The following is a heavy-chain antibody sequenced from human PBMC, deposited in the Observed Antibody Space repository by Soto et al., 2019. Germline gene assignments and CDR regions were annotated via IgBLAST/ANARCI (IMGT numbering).Heavy chain of an antibody. CDR2: IIPIFGTA. CDR1: GGTFSSYA. Sequence: QVQLVQSGAEVKKPGSSVKVSCKASGGTFSSYAISWVRQAPGQGLEWMGGIIPIFGTANYAQKFQGRVTITADESTSTAYMELSSLRSEDTAVYYCARDRATYCYDSSGYRDWYFDLWGRGTLVTVSS. V-gene: IGHV1-69*01. CDR3: ARDRATYCYDSSGYRDWYFDL. J-gene: IGHJ2*01. D-gene: IGHD3-22*01.